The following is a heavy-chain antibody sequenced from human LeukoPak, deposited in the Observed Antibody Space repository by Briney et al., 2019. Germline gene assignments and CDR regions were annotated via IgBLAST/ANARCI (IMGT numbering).Heavy chain of an antibody. D-gene: IGHD3-22*01. Sequence: GSSVKVSCKASGGTFSSYAISWVRQAPGQGLEWMGGIIPIFGTANYAQKFQGRVTITTDESTSTAYMELRSLRSDDTAVYYCARRYYYDSSGWFDYWGQGTLVTVSS. J-gene: IGHJ4*02. CDR2: IIPIFGTA. V-gene: IGHV1-69*05. CDR3: ARRYYYDSSGWFDY. CDR1: GGTFSSYA.